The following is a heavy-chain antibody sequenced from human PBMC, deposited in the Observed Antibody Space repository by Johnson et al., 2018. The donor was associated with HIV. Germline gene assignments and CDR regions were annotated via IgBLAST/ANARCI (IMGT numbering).Heavy chain of an antibody. V-gene: IGHV3-20*04. Sequence: VQLVESGGGVVRPGGSLRLSCAASGFNFDDYGMSWVRQTPGEGLEWVSGINWNGGSTAYADSVKGRFTISRDNVKSSLYLQMNSLRAEDTAVYYCARECGLRGLGCDAFDIWGQGTMVTVSS. CDR3: ARECGLRGLGCDAFDI. CDR2: INWNGGST. D-gene: IGHD3-10*01. CDR1: GFNFDDYG. J-gene: IGHJ3*02.